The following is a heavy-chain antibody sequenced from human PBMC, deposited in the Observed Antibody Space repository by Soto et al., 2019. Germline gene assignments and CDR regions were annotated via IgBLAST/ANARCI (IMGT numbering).Heavy chain of an antibody. V-gene: IGHV3-23*01. D-gene: IGHD2-2*01. CDR3: AKDQSGQLLWNGGYFDY. Sequence: PGGSLGLSCAASGFTFSSYAMSWVRQAPGKGLEWVSAISGSGGSTYYADSVKGRFTISRDNSKNTLYLQMNSLRTEDTAVYYCAKDQSGQLLWNGGYFDYWGQGTLVTVSS. J-gene: IGHJ4*02. CDR2: ISGSGGST. CDR1: GFTFSSYA.